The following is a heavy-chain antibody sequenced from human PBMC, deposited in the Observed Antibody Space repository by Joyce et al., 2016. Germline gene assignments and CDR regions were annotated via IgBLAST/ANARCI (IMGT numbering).Heavy chain of an antibody. V-gene: IGHV4-39*07. D-gene: IGHD2-15*01. CDR1: GGSISSSTYY. CDR2: VYYGGST. CDR3: ARSFFYCSGGSCFSGEWFDP. J-gene: IGHJ5*02. Sequence: QLQLQESGPGLVKPSETLSLSCTVSGGSISSSTYYWGWIRQPPRKGLGWIGSVYYGGSTYYNPSLKSRVTISVDTSKNQFSRKLTSVTAADTAVYYCARSFFYCSGGSCFSGEWFDPWGQGTLVTVSS.